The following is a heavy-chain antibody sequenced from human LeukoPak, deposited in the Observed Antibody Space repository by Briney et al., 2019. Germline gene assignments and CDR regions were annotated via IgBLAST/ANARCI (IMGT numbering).Heavy chain of an antibody. V-gene: IGHV4-39*01. CDR2: IYNSGNT. CDR3: ARHQDYDYAFDI. D-gene: IGHD3-3*01. J-gene: IGHJ3*02. Sequence: SETLSLTCTVSGGSISSSSYYWGWIRQSPGKGLEWIGNIYNSGNTYYNPSLKSRVTISVDASKNQFSLKLSSITAADTAVYYCARHQDYDYAFDIWGQGTMVTVSS. CDR1: GGSISSSSYY.